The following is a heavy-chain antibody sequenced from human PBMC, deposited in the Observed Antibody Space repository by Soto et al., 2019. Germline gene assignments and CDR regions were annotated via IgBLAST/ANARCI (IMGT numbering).Heavy chain of an antibody. D-gene: IGHD3-3*01. Sequence: EVQLLESGGDLEQPGGSRRLSCAASGFTFSSYAMSWVRQGPGKGLEWVSAISGSGASTFYTDSVKGRFTVSRDNSKNTLYLQMNSLRAEDTAVYYCAKATIRFLDTYGMDVWGQGTTVAVSS. CDR3: AKATIRFLDTYGMDV. J-gene: IGHJ6*02. V-gene: IGHV3-23*01. CDR2: ISGSGAST. CDR1: GFTFSSYA.